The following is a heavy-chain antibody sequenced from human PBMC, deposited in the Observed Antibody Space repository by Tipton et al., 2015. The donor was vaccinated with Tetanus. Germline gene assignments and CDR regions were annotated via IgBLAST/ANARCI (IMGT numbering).Heavy chain of an antibody. Sequence: TLSLTCTVSGGSINPYYWSWIRQPPGKGLEWIGEINHSGSTNYNPSLKSRVTMSLDTSKSQFSLKLSSVTAADTAVYYCARDGWGLTNWFDSWGQGTLVTVSS. CDR3: ARDGWGLTNWFDS. D-gene: IGHD4/OR15-4a*01. CDR2: INHSGST. CDR1: GGSINPYY. J-gene: IGHJ5*01. V-gene: IGHV4-34*01.